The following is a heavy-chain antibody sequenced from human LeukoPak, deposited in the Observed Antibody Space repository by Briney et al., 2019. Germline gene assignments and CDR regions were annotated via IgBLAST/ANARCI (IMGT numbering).Heavy chain of an antibody. CDR1: GGTFSSYA. D-gene: IGHD3-9*01. V-gene: IGHV1-8*02. J-gene: IGHJ6*02. CDR3: ARGIGYYDMQYYYYYYGMDV. CDR2: MNPNSGNT. Sequence: ASVKVSCKASGGTFSSYAISWVRQATGQGLEWMGWMNPNSGNTGYAQKFQGRVTMTRNTSISTAYMELSSLRSEDTAVYYCARGIGYYDMQYYYYYYGMDVWGQGTTVTVSS.